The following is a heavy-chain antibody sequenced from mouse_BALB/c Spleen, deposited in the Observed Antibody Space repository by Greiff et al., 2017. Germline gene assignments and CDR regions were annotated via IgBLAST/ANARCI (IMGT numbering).Heavy chain of an antibody. CDR1: GYTFTSYW. CDR2: INPSTGYT. Sequence: QVQLQQSGAELAKPGASVKMSCKASGYTFTSYWMHWVKQGPGQGLEWIGYINPSTGYTEYNQKFKDKATLTADKSSSTAYMQLSSLTSEDSAVYYCARPLYDYDGLAYWGQGTLVTVSA. CDR3: ARPLYDYDGLAY. J-gene: IGHJ3*01. V-gene: IGHV1-7*01. D-gene: IGHD2-4*01.